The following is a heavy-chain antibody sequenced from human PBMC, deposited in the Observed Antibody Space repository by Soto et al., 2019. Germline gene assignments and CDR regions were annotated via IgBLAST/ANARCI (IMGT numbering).Heavy chain of an antibody. V-gene: IGHV2-5*02. Sequence: QITLKESGPTLVKPTQTLTLTCTFSGFSLSTSGVGVGWIRQPPGKALEWLALIYWDDDKRYSPSLKSRLTITKDTTKNQVVLTMTNMDPVDTATYYCAHSYDYVWGSYRYTTPFDYWGQGTLVTVSS. CDR3: AHSYDYVWGSYRYTTPFDY. CDR2: IYWDDDK. D-gene: IGHD3-16*02. J-gene: IGHJ4*02. CDR1: GFSLSTSGVG.